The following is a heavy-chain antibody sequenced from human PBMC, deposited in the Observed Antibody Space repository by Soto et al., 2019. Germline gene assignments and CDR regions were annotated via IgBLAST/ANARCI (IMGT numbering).Heavy chain of an antibody. V-gene: IGHV1-58*01. CDR3: AAVGDIVATDHFDY. CDR2: IVVGSGNT. CDR1: GFTFTSSA. J-gene: IGHJ4*02. Sequence: SVKVSCKASGFTFTSSAVQWVRQARGQRLEWIGWIVVGSGNTNYAQKFQERVTITRDMSTSTAYMELSSLRSEDTAVYYCAAVGDIVATDHFDYWGQGTLVTVSS. D-gene: IGHD5-12*01.